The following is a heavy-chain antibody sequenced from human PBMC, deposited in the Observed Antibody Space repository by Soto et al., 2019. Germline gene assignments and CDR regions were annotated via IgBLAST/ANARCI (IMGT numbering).Heavy chain of an antibody. Sequence: LRLSCAASGFTFSDHYMSWIRQAPGKGLEWIGYSSNSGSFTRYADSVKGRFSISRDNAKNSLYLQINSLRGDDTAIYYCVRSGDNYNILDYWGQGTPVTVSS. D-gene: IGHD3-9*01. CDR2: SSNSGSFT. J-gene: IGHJ4*02. CDR1: GFTFSDHY. V-gene: IGHV3-11*06. CDR3: VRSGDNYNILDY.